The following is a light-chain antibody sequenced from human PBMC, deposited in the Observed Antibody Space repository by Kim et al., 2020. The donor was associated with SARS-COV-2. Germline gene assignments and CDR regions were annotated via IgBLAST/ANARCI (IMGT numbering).Light chain of an antibody. J-gene: IGKJ2*01. Sequence: SASVGDSVTITCHASQDISNFLNWYQQKVGEVPRLLIYQASNLEMGAPSRFSGIGSGTDFTLTVSSLQPEDFATYYCQQYDNLPYTFGQGTKLEI. CDR3: QQYDNLPYT. V-gene: IGKV1-33*01. CDR2: QAS. CDR1: QDISNF.